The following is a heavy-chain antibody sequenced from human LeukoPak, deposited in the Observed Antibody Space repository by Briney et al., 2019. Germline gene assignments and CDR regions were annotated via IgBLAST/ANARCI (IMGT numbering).Heavy chain of an antibody. CDR3: ARGPGTPRENWFDP. D-gene: IGHD1-1*01. Sequence: GASVKVSCKASGGTFSSYAISWVRQAPGQGLEWMGWISAYNGNTNYAQKLQGRVTMTTDTSTSTAYMELRSLRSDDTAVYYCARGPGTPRENWFDPWGQGTLVTVSS. CDR1: GGTFSSYA. J-gene: IGHJ5*02. CDR2: ISAYNGNT. V-gene: IGHV1-18*01.